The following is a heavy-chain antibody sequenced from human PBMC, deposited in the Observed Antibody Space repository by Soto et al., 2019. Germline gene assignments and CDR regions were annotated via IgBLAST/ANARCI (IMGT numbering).Heavy chain of an antibody. CDR2: MNPNSGNT. D-gene: IGHD6-6*01. J-gene: IGHJ4*02. CDR1: GYTFTNYN. V-gene: IGHV1-8*01. CDR3: ARAEPYSTSSPFDY. Sequence: QVQLVQSGAEVKKPGASVKVSCKTSGYTFTNYNLNWVRQATGQGLEWMGWMNPNSGNTGYAQKFQGRVTMTRNTPITTTYMEFSSLRSGDTAVYYCARAEPYSTSSPFDYWGQGTLVTVSS.